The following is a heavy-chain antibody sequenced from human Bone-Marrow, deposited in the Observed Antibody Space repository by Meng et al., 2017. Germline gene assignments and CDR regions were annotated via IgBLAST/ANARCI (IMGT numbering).Heavy chain of an antibody. CDR2: INHSGST. Sequence: VQLTQWGAGLLKPLETLSLTCAVYGGSFSGYYWSWIRQPPGKGLEWIGEINHSGSTNYNPSLKSRVTISVDTSKNQFSLKLSSVTAADTAVYYCASGYCSGGSCQVGWFDPWGQGTLVTVSS. V-gene: IGHV4-34*01. D-gene: IGHD2-15*01. J-gene: IGHJ5*02. CDR3: ASGYCSGGSCQVGWFDP. CDR1: GGSFSGYY.